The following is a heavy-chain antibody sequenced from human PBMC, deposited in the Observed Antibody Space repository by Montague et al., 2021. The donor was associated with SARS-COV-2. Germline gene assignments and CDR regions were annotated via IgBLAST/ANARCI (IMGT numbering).Heavy chain of an antibody. J-gene: IGHJ5*01. CDR3: GGLGYSTSTVDS. V-gene: IGHV4-59*08. CDR1: GDSLSFYF. Sequence: SETLSLTCTVSGDSLSFYFWTWIRQPPGRGLEWIGYIEYSGSTNYNPSLKSRLTMSLDMSSNQFSLELRSVTAADTAVYYCGGLGYSTSTVDSWGHGTLIAVSS. D-gene: IGHD6-6*01. CDR2: IEYSGST.